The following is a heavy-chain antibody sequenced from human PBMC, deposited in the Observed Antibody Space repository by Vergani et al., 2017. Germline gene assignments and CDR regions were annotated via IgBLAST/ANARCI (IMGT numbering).Heavy chain of an antibody. CDR3: ARGDYGILTGYRY. V-gene: IGHV1-46*03. Sequence: QVQVVQSGAEVKKSGASVKVSCKTSEYTFSNYYMHWVRPAPGQGLEWMGIINPSGGHTNYAQKFQGRVTMTRDTSTSRGYRELSSLISEDTAIYYCARGDYGILTGYRYWGQGTLVTVSA. J-gene: IGHJ4*02. CDR2: INPSGGHT. CDR1: EYTFSNYY. D-gene: IGHD3-9*01.